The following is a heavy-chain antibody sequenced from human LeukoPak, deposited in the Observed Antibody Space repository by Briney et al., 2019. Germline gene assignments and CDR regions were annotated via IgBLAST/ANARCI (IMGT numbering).Heavy chain of an antibody. J-gene: IGHJ4*02. CDR2: IYTSGST. Sequence: PSETLSLTCTVSGGSISSGSYYWSWIRQPAGEGLEWIGRIYTSGSTNYNPSLKSRVTISVDTSKNQFSLKLSSVTAADTAVYYCARTYCSSTSCDTLDYWGQGTLVTVSS. D-gene: IGHD2-2*01. V-gene: IGHV4-61*02. CDR1: GGSISSGSYY. CDR3: ARTYCSSTSCDTLDY.